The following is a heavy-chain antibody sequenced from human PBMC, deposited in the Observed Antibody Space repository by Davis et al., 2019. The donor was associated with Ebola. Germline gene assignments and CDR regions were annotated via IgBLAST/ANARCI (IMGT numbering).Heavy chain of an antibody. CDR2: INHSGST. J-gene: IGHJ4*02. V-gene: IGHV4-34*01. D-gene: IGHD3-22*01. Sequence: PSETLSLTCAVYGGSFSGYYWSWIRQPPGKGLEWIGEINHSGSTNYNPSLKSRVTISVDTSKNQFSLKLSSVTAADTAVYYCARVKGDSSGYAYWGQGTLVTVSS. CDR3: ARVKGDSSGYAY. CDR1: GGSFSGYY.